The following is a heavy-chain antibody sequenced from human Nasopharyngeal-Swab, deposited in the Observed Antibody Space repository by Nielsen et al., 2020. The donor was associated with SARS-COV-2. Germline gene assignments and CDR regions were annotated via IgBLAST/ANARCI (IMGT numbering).Heavy chain of an antibody. CDR3: ARSDYYEYYAFDI. J-gene: IGHJ3*02. CDR1: GGSISSGGYS. Sequence: SETLSLNCAVSGGSISSGGYSWSWIRQPPGKGLEWIGYIYHSGSTYYNPSLKSRVTISVDRSKNQFSLKLSSVTAADTAVYYCARSDYYEYYAFDIWGQGTMVTVSS. D-gene: IGHD3-22*01. CDR2: IYHSGST. V-gene: IGHV4-30-2*01.